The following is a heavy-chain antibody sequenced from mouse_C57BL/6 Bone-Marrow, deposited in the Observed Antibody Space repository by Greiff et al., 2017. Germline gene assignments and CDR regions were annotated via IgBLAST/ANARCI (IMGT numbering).Heavy chain of an antibody. CDR2: ISSGSSTI. D-gene: IGHD2-4*01. V-gene: IGHV5-17*01. CDR3: ARPYDYDKMAWFAY. CDR1: GFTFSDYG. Sequence: EVNLVESGGGLVKPGGSLKLSCAASGFTFSDYGMHWVRQAPEKGLEWVAYISSGSSTIYYADTVKGRFTISRDNAKNTLFLQMTSLRSEDTAMYYCARPYDYDKMAWFAYWGQGTLVTVSA. J-gene: IGHJ3*01.